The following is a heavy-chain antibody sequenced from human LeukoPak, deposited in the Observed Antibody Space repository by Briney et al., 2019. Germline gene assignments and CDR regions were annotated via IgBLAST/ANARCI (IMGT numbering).Heavy chain of an antibody. D-gene: IGHD3-22*01. Sequence: PSETLSLTCTVSGDSISSSTYYWGWIRQPPGMGLEWIVSMYYSGSTYDNPSLKSRVTMTVDTSKNQCSLELSSVTAADTAVYYCARTLSSGYYYVYAFDIWGQGTMVTVPS. CDR2: MYYSGST. CDR3: ARTLSSGYYYVYAFDI. J-gene: IGHJ3*02. CDR1: GDSISSSTYY. V-gene: IGHV4-39*07.